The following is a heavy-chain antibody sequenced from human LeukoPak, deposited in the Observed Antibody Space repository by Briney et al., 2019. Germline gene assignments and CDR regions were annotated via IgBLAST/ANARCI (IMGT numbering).Heavy chain of an antibody. CDR2: INTNTGNP. V-gene: IGHV7-4-1*02. CDR3: AGSYWNDVFDY. Sequence: ASVKVSCKASGGTFSSYAISWVRQAPGQGLEWMGWINTNTGNPTYAQGFTGRFVFSLDTSVSTAYLQISSLRAEDTAVYYCAGSYWNDVFDYWGQGTLVTVSS. J-gene: IGHJ4*02. D-gene: IGHD1-1*01. CDR1: GGTFSSYA.